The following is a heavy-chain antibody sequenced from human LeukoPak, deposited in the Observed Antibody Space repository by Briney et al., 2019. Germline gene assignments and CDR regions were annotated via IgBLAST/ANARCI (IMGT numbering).Heavy chain of an antibody. J-gene: IGHJ4*02. CDR2: VIPIFGTA. Sequence: GASGNLSRNGAAASFSINAISWVRHRQAPGQEWEGGVIPIFGTANYSYKVQGRVTLPADESTSQAYMELSSLRSEDTAGYYCARDRRELLLGFDYWGQGTLVTVSS. CDR3: ARDRRELLLGFDY. V-gene: IGHV1-69*01. CDR1: AASFSINA. D-gene: IGHD1-26*01.